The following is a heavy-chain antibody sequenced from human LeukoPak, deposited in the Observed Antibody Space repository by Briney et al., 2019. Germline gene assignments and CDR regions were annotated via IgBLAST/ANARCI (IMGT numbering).Heavy chain of an antibody. CDR2: ISTTNYI. J-gene: IGHJ5*02. CDR1: GFTFNSYS. Sequence: GGSLRLSCAATGFTFNSYSMNWVRQAPGKGLEWISSISTTNYIYYADSVKGRFTISRGNAKKSLYLQMNSLRVEYTAVYYCARGGGSSGSWGQGTLVTVSS. D-gene: IGHD3-16*01. V-gene: IGHV3-21*01. CDR3: ARGGGSSGS.